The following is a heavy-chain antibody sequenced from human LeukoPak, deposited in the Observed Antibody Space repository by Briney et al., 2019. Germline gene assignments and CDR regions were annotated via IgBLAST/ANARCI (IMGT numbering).Heavy chain of an antibody. Sequence: ASVKVSCKASGYTFTSYDINWVRQATGQGLEWMGWMNPNSGNTGYAQKFQGRVTMTRNTSISTAYMELSSLRSEDTAVYYCARAKGSYYDILTGFVYYYYYGMDVWGQGTTVTVSS. D-gene: IGHD3-9*01. CDR3: ARAKGSYYDILTGFVYYYYYGMDV. CDR2: MNPNSGNT. V-gene: IGHV1-8*01. J-gene: IGHJ6*02. CDR1: GYTFTSYD.